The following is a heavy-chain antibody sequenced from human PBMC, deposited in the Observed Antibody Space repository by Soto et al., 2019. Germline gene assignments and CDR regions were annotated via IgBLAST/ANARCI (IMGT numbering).Heavy chain of an antibody. CDR2: MNPNSGNT. J-gene: IGHJ6*02. D-gene: IGHD6-13*01. V-gene: IGHV1-8*01. Sequence: ASVKVSCKASGYTFTSYDINWVRQATGQGLEWMGWMNPNSGNTGYAQKFQGRVTMTRSTSIITAYMELSSLISEDPAVYYCAGGARYSSCWYYYSYYGMDVCGQCTTVTGSS. CDR1: GYTFTSYD. CDR3: AGGARYSSCWYYYSYYGMDV.